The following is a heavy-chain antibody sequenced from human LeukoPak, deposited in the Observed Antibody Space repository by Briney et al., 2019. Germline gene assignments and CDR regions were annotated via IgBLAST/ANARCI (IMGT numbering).Heavy chain of an antibody. CDR1: GGSISSGGYS. Sequence: SETLSLTCAVSGGSISSGGYSWSWIRQPPGKGLEWIGYIYHSGSTYYNPSLKSRVTISVDRSKNQFSLKLSSVTAADTAVYYCASQAYSTTWAADVTVFDYWGRGALVTVSS. CDR3: ASQAYSTTWAADVTVFDY. CDR2: IYHSGST. D-gene: IGHD6-13*01. J-gene: IGHJ4*02. V-gene: IGHV4-30-2*01.